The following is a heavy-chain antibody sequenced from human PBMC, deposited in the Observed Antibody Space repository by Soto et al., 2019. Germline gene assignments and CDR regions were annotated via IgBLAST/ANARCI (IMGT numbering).Heavy chain of an antibody. Sequence: QVQLVESGGGVVQPGRSLRLSCAASGFTFSSYGMHWVRQAPGKGLEWVAVISYDGSNKYYADSVKGRFTISRDNSKNTLYLQMNSLRAEDTAVYYCAKDRWRGPYWYFDLWGRGTLVTVSS. CDR1: GFTFSSYG. CDR3: AKDRWRGPYWYFDL. CDR2: ISYDGSNK. V-gene: IGHV3-30*18. D-gene: IGHD1-1*01. J-gene: IGHJ2*01.